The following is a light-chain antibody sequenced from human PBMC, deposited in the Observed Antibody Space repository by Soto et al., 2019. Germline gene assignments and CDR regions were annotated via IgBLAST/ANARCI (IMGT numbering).Light chain of an antibody. V-gene: IGKV3-11*01. CDR3: QQYGSSPWT. J-gene: IGKJ1*01. CDR1: QSVSSF. Sequence: EIVLTQSPATLSLSPGERATLSCTTSQSVSSFLAWYQQKPVQAPRLLIYDASNRATGIPARFSGSGSGTEFTLTISSLQSEDFAVYYCQQYGSSPWTFGQGTKVDIK. CDR2: DAS.